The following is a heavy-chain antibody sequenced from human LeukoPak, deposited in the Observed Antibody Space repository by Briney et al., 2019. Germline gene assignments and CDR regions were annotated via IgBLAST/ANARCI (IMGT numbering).Heavy chain of an antibody. D-gene: IGHD1-26*01. CDR2: IYYSGST. CDR3: ARDRSGSYKYYFDY. Sequence: SETLSLTCTVSGDSISSGDYYWSWIRQPAGKGLEWIGSIYYSGSTYYNPSLKSRVTISVDTSKNQFSLKLSSVTAADTAVYYCARDRSGSYKYYFDYWGQGTLVTVSS. CDR1: GDSISSGDYY. V-gene: IGHV4-39*07. J-gene: IGHJ4*02.